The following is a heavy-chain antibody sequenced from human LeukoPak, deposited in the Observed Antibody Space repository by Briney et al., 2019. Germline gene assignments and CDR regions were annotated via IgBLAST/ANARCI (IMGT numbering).Heavy chain of an antibody. J-gene: IGHJ4*02. CDR1: GGTFSSYA. CDR3: ARVGGYCSSTSCSYFDY. V-gene: IGHV1-69*13. D-gene: IGHD2-2*01. Sequence: SVKVSCKASGGTFSSYAISWVRQAPGQGLEWMGGIIPIFGTANYAQKFQGRVTITADESTSTAYMELSSLRSEDTAVYYRARVGGYCSSTSCSYFDYWGQGTLVTVSS. CDR2: IIPIFGTA.